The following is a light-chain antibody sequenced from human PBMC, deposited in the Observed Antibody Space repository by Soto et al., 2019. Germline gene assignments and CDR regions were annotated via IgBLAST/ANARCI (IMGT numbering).Light chain of an antibody. CDR3: LQHNTYPIT. CDR1: QGISSN. Sequence: DIQLTQSPSFLSASVGDRVTITCRASQGISSNLAWYQQKPGKAPKLLIYAASTLQSGVPSRFSGSGSGTEYTLTISSLQPEDFATYFCLQHNTYPITFGLGTRLEIK. V-gene: IGKV1-9*01. J-gene: IGKJ5*01. CDR2: AAS.